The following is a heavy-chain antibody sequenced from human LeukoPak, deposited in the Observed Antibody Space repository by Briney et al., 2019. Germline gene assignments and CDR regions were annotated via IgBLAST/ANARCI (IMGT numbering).Heavy chain of an antibody. D-gene: IGHD3-16*01. V-gene: IGHV3-21*01. J-gene: IGHJ4*02. Sequence: PGGSLRLSCAASGFTFKSYLMTWVRQAPGKGLEWVSSINGGGSSTSYADSVKGRFTISRDNAKNSLYLQMNSLRAEDTAVYYCAREFAFMQEFDYWGQGTLVTVSS. CDR3: AREFAFMQEFDY. CDR1: GFTFKSYL. CDR2: INGGGSST.